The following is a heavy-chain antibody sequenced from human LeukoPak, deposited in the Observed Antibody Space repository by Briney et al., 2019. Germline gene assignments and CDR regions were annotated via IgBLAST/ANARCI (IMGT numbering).Heavy chain of an antibody. D-gene: IGHD6-19*01. J-gene: IGHJ4*02. CDR2: INSDGSST. CDR3: ARDKGIAVAYDY. Sequence: PGGSLRLSCAASGFTFSSYWMHWVRQAPGKGLVWVSRINSDGSSTSYADSVKRRFTISRDNAKNTLYLQMNSLRAEDTAVYYCARDKGIAVAYDYWGQGTLVTVSS. V-gene: IGHV3-74*01. CDR1: GFTFSSYW.